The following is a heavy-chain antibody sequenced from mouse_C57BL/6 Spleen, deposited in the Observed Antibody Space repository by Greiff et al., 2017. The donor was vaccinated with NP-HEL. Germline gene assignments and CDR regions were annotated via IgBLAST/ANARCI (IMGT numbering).Heavy chain of an antibody. D-gene: IGHD2-2*01. CDR3: ARGVIDY. V-gene: IGHV1-82*01. CDR1: GYAFSSSW. CDR2: IYPGDGDT. J-gene: IGHJ2*01. Sequence: QVQLQQSGPELVKPGASVKISCKASGYAFSSSWMNWVKQRPGKGLEWIGRIYPGDGDTNYNGKFKGKATLTADKSSSTAYMQLSSLTSEDSAVDFCARGVIDYWGQGTTLTVSS.